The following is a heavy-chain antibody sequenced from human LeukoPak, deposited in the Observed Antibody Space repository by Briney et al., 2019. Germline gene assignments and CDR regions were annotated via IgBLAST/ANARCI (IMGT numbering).Heavy chain of an antibody. CDR2: ISYDGSNK. CDR3: ARGSSSWTRMEWFDP. Sequence: GGSLRLSCAASGFTFSSYAMHWVRQAPGKGLEWVAVISYDGSNKYYADSVKGRFTISRDNSKNTLYLQMNSLRAEDTAVYYCARGSSSWTRMEWFDPWGQGTLVTVSS. D-gene: IGHD6-13*01. CDR1: GFTFSSYA. J-gene: IGHJ5*02. V-gene: IGHV3-30-3*01.